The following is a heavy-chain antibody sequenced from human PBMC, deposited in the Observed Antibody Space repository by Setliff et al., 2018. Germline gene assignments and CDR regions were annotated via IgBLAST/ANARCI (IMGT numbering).Heavy chain of an antibody. CDR2: IIPIFGTA. J-gene: IGHJ4*02. Sequence: SVKVSCKASGGTFSSYAISWVRQAPGQGLEWMGGIIPIFGTANYAQKFQGRVTMTTDTSTSTAYMELRSLESDDTAGYYCARTSIVGATISHYWGQGTLVTRLL. D-gene: IGHD1-26*01. CDR1: GGTFSSYA. CDR3: ARTSIVGATISHY. V-gene: IGHV1-69*05.